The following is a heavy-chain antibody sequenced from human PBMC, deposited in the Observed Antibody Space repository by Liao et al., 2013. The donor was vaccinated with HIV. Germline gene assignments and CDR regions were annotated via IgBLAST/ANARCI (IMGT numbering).Heavy chain of an antibody. J-gene: IGHJ4*02. CDR1: GASISSGDHY. D-gene: IGHD6-13*01. CDR2: IYYTGST. Sequence: QVQLQESGPGLVKPSQNLSLTCTVSGASISSGDHYWSWIRQPPGRGLEWIGYIYYTGSTYFIPSLKSRLNISLDTSKKQFSLKVTSVTAADMAVYYCARGRQLVQSSYSYASYFDFWGQGTLVTVPS. V-gene: IGHV4-30-4*01. CDR3: ARGRQLVQSSYSYASYFDF.